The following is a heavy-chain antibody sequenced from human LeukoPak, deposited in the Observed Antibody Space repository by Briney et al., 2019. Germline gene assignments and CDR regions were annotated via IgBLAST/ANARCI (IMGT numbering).Heavy chain of an antibody. V-gene: IGHV4-59*08. CDR3: ARHLGYCSGGSCCYYYYYGMDV. CDR2: IYYSGST. J-gene: IGHJ6*02. D-gene: IGHD2-15*01. Sequence: SETLSLTCAVYGGSFSGYYWSWIRQPPGKGLEWIGYIYYSGSTNYNPSLKSRVTISVDTSKNQFSLKLSSVTAADTAVYYCARHLGYCSGGSCCYYYYYGMDVWGQGTTVTVSS. CDR1: GGSFSGYY.